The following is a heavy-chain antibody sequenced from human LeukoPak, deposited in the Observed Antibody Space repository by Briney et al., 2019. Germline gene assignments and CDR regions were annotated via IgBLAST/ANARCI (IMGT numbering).Heavy chain of an antibody. CDR1: GFTFSSYE. CDR2: IYNGGGT. J-gene: IGHJ4*02. D-gene: IGHD6-19*01. V-gene: IGHV3-53*01. Sequence: GGSLRLSCAASGFTFSSYEMNWVRQAPGKGLEWVSVIYNGGGTYYADSVKGRFTISRDDSKNTLYLQMNSLRAEDTAVYYCTRAVSGGRWDWGQGTLVTVSS. CDR3: TRAVSGGRWD.